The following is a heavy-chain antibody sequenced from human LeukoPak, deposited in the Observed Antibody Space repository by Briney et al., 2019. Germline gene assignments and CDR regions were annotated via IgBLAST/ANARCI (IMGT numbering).Heavy chain of an antibody. CDR1: GFTFSDYY. J-gene: IGHJ4*02. CDR3: ASVDTAMVGDY. D-gene: IGHD5-18*01. V-gene: IGHV3-11*01. Sequence: GGSLRLSCAASGFTFSDYYMSWIRQAPGKGLEWVSYISSSGSTIYYADSVKGRFTISRDNAKNSLYLQMNSLRAKDTAVYYCASVDTAMVGDYWGQGTLVTVSS. CDR2: ISSSGSTI.